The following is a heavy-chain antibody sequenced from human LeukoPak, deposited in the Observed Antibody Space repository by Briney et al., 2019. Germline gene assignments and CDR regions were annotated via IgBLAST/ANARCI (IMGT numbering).Heavy chain of an antibody. V-gene: IGHV4-4*07. CDR2: ISTSGSP. CDR1: GGSISTYY. J-gene: IGHJ4*02. CDR3: ARYKVGATYALDY. Sequence: SETLSLTCSVSGGSISTYYWSWIRQSVGKGLEWVGRISTSGSPYYNPSLTSRVTMSVDTSKHQFSLKVSAVTAAGTAIYYCARYKVGATYALDYWGQGTLVTVSS. D-gene: IGHD1-26*01.